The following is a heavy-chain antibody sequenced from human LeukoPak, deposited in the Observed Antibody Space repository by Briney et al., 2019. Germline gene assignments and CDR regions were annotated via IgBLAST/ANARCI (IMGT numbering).Heavy chain of an antibody. D-gene: IGHD3-10*01. Sequence: GSGPTLVNPTQTLTLTCTFSGFSLSTSGVGVGWICQPPGKALEWLALIYWYDDKRCSPSLKSRLTITKHTSKTKVVLTMTNMEPVETATYYRAHRTLPSLLWFGETHFDYSGQGTLVTLSS. CDR1: GFSLSTSGVG. CDR2: IYWYDDK. V-gene: IGHV2-5*01. J-gene: IGHJ4*02. CDR3: AHRTLPSLLWFGETHFDY.